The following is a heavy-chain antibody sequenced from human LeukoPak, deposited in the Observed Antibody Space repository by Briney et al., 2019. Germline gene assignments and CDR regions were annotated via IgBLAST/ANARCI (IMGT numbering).Heavy chain of an antibody. V-gene: IGHV4-61*02. J-gene: IGHJ5*02. CDR2: ISTSGST. CDR3: ASSISSYSSSDNWFDP. CDR1: GGSISSGSSY. Sequence: PSQTLSLTCTGSGGSISSGSSYLSWIRQPAGKGLEWIGRISTSGSTNYNPSLKSRVTMSVDTSKNQFSLKLSSVTAADTAVYYCASSISSYSSSDNWFDPWGQGTLVTVSS. D-gene: IGHD6-13*01.